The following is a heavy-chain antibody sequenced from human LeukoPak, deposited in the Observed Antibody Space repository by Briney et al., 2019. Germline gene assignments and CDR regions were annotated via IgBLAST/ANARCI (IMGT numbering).Heavy chain of an antibody. CDR3: ARALRWAFAFDI. Sequence: TSETPSLTCTVSGGSISSYYWSWIRQPPGKGLEWIGYIYYSGSTNYNPSLKSRVTISVDTSKNQFSLKLSSVTAADTAVYYCARALRWAFAFDIWGQGTMVTVSS. CDR2: IYYSGST. CDR1: GGSISSYY. V-gene: IGHV4-59*01. J-gene: IGHJ3*02. D-gene: IGHD1-26*01.